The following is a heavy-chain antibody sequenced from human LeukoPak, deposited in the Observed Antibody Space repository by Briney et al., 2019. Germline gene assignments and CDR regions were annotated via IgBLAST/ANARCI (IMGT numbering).Heavy chain of an antibody. CDR2: ISSSSSYI. V-gene: IGHV3-21*01. CDR1: GFTFSSYA. J-gene: IGHJ3*02. CDR3: ARMSIAARRDAFDI. Sequence: GGSLRLSCAASGFTFSSYAMHWVRQAPGKGLEWVSSISSSSSYIYYADSVKGRFTISRDNAKNSLYLQMNSLRAEDTAVYYCARMSIAARRDAFDIWGQGTMVTVSS. D-gene: IGHD6-6*01.